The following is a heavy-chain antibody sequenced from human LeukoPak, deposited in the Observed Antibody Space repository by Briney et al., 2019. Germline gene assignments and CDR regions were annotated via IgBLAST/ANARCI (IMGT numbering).Heavy chain of an antibody. CDR2: INHSGST. V-gene: IGHV4-34*01. CDR3: ARGGIDSRDFDY. D-gene: IGHD3-22*01. CDR1: GGSFSGYY. Sequence: SETLSLTCAVYGGSFSGYYWSWIRQPPGKGLEWIGEINHSGSTNYNPSLKSRVTISVDTSKNQFSLKLSSVTAADTAVYYCARGGIDSRDFDYWGQGTLVTVSS. J-gene: IGHJ4*02.